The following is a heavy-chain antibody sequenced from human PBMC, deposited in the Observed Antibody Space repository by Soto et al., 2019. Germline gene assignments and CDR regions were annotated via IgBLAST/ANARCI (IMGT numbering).Heavy chain of an antibody. CDR2: ISAYDGNT. CDR1: GYTFASYA. CDR3: ARDDYGFDY. J-gene: IGHJ4*02. V-gene: IGHV1-18*01. Sequence: QVQLVQSGGEVKKPGASVKVSRKASGYTFASYAINWVRQAPGQGLEWMGWISAYDGNTNYAQKFQGRLTMTTDTSTTTAYMDLRSLGSDDTAMYYCARDDYGFDYWGQGTLLTVSS. D-gene: IGHD4-17*01.